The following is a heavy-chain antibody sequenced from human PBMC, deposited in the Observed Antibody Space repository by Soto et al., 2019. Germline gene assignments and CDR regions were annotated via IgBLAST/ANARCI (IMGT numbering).Heavy chain of an antibody. J-gene: IGHJ4*02. D-gene: IGHD4-17*01. CDR2: IYYSGST. CDR3: RNAVTTRDY. Sequence: QLQLQESGPGLVKPSETLSLTCTVSGGSISSSSYYWGWIRQPPGKGLEWIGSIYYSGSTYYNPSLKGRVPISVDTAKNQFSLKLSSVTAADTAVYYCRNAVTTRDYWGQGTLVTVSS. CDR1: GGSISSSSYY. V-gene: IGHV4-39*01.